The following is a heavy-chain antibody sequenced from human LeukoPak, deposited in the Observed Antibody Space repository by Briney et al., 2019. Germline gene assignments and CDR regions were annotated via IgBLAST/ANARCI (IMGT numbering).Heavy chain of an antibody. J-gene: IGHJ3*01. V-gene: IGHV3-21*01. CDR2: ISSSDSYI. D-gene: IGHD4-17*01. Sequence: GGSLRLSCAASGFTFSSYSMNWVRQAPGKGLEWVSTISSSDSYIYYADSVKGRFTISRDNARNSLYLQMNSLRAEDTAVYYCAKEAGQDFGALDAFDVWGQGTMVTVSS. CDR3: AKEAGQDFGALDAFDV. CDR1: GFTFSSYS.